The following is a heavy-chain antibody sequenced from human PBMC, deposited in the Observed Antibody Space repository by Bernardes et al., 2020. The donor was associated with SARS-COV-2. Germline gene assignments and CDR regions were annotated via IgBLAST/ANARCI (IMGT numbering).Heavy chain of an antibody. CDR1: GGSISSYY. J-gene: IGHJ5*02. CDR2: IYYSGST. D-gene: IGHD6-19*01. CDR3: AREEGSSGWYAP. Sequence: SETLSLTCTVSGGSISSYYWSWIRQPPGKGLEWIGYIYYSGSTNYNPSLKSRVTISVDTSKNQFSLKLSSVTAADTAVYYCAREEGSSGWYAPWGQGTLVTVSS. V-gene: IGHV4-59*01.